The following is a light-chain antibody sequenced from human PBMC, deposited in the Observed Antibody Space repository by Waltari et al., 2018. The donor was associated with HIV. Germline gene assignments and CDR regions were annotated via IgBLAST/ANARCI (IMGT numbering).Light chain of an antibody. CDR1: QDISNY. V-gene: IGKV1-33*01. CDR2: DVS. J-gene: IGKJ4*01. Sequence: SLSSSVGDRVTITCQASQDISNYLNWYQQKPGKAPKLLIYDVSDLERGVPSRFSGSGSGTDFTFTITSLQPEDFATYYCQQYDTLPLTFGGGTKVEI. CDR3: QQYDTLPLT.